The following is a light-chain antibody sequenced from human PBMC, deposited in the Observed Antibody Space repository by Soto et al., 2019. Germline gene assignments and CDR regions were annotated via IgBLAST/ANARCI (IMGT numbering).Light chain of an antibody. V-gene: IGKV1-5*01. Sequence: DIQMTQSPSSLSASLGDRVTISCRASQGVSTYLAWYQQKPGKAPTLLISDVSRLESGVPSRFSGSGPGTEFTLTISGLQPDDSATYYCHQYNYLHTFGQGTKLEIK. CDR2: DVS. CDR3: HQYNYLHT. J-gene: IGKJ2*01. CDR1: QGVSTY.